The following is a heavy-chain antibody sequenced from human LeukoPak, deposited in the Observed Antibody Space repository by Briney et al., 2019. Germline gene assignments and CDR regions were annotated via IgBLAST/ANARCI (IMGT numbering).Heavy chain of an antibody. D-gene: IGHD6-19*01. CDR3: ASGQEQWVVPYAFDI. J-gene: IGHJ3*02. Sequence: SVKVSWKASASTFTSYGISWVRQAPGQGLEWMGSISAYNGNTNYAQKLQGRGTMTTDTATSTAYMELRSLRSEYTDVYYYASGQEQWVVPYAFDIWGQGTMVTVSS. V-gene: IGHV1-18*01. CDR1: ASTFTSYG. CDR2: ISAYNGNT.